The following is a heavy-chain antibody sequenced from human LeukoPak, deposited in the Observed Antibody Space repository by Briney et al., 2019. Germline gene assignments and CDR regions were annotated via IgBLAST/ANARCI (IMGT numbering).Heavy chain of an antibody. CDR3: ARDSDGYEEYYFDY. Sequence: SETLSLTCAVSGGSISSSNWWSWVRQPPGKGLEWIGEIYHSGSTNYNPSLKSRVTISVDKSKNQFSLKLSSVTAADTAVYYCARDSDGYEEYYFDYWGQGTLVTVSS. V-gene: IGHV4-4*02. J-gene: IGHJ4*02. CDR2: IYHSGST. CDR1: GGSISSSNW. D-gene: IGHD5-24*01.